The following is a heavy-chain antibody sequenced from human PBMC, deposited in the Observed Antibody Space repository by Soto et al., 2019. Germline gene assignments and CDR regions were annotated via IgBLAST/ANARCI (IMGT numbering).Heavy chain of an antibody. CDR1: GGSFSGYY. Sequence: NPSETLSLTCAVYGGSFSGYYCSCIPQPPWKRLEWIGEINHSGSTNYNPSLKSRVTISVDTSRKPFSMRLTPLTAAAPALSCRATRRIHLWFTLDYWGQETLVTVSS. CDR3: ATRRIHLWFTLDY. J-gene: IGHJ4*01. D-gene: IGHD5-18*01. CDR2: INHSGST. V-gene: IGHV4-34*01.